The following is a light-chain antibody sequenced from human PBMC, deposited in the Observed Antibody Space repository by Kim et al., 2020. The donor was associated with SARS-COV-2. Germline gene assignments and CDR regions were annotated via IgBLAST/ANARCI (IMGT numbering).Light chain of an antibody. Sequence: LSPTVRDDFFCNDTQCVRRSYFGLYQQKPRQPPSLLISAALNRATGIPDRFSGSPSGTDLPLTISRLDPQDFAVYYCQQYGTSPYIFGQGTKLEI. CDR3: QQYGTSPYI. CDR2: AAL. J-gene: IGKJ2*01. CDR1: QCVRRSY. V-gene: IGKV3-20*01.